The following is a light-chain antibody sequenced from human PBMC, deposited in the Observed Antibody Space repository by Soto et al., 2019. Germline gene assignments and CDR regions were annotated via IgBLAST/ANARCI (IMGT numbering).Light chain of an antibody. Sequence: DIQMTQSPSTLSASVGDRVTITFRASQSISSWLAWYQQKPGKAPKLLIYDASSLESGVPSRFSGSGSGTEFTLSISSLQPDDFATYYCQQYNGYRWTFGQGTKVDIK. J-gene: IGKJ1*01. CDR3: QQYNGYRWT. CDR2: DAS. V-gene: IGKV1-5*01. CDR1: QSISSW.